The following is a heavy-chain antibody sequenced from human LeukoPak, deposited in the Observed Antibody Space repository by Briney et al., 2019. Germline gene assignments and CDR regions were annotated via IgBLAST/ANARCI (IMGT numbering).Heavy chain of an antibody. CDR2: IVGSGANT. J-gene: IGHJ4*02. V-gene: IGHV3-23*01. CDR3: ARWGDYDVLTGYYDPDN. Sequence: GGSLRLSCAASGFIFSNYAMSWARQAPGKGLEWVSAIVGSGANTYYADSVKGRFTISRDDPRNTLYLQMNSLRAEDTAVYYCARWGDYDVLTGYYDPDNWGQGTLVTVSS. CDR1: GFIFSNYA. D-gene: IGHD3-9*01.